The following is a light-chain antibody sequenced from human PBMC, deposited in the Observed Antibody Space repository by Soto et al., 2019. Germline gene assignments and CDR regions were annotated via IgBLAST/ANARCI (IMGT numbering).Light chain of an antibody. J-gene: IGKJ1*01. Sequence: IVLTQSPATLSLSPGKRATLSCRSSQNISSYLVRYQQNPGQAPRLLIYDVSNRATGIPARFSGSGSGTDFSLTIRSLEPEDFAVYYCQQRSHWPRTFGQGTKVDIK. CDR3: QQRSHWPRT. V-gene: IGKV3-11*01. CDR2: DVS. CDR1: QNISSY.